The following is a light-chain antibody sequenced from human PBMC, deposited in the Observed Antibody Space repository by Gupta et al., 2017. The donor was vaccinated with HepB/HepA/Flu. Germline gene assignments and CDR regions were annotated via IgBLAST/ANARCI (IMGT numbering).Light chain of an antibody. CDR3: KQYGFSPLLT. V-gene: IGKV3-20*01. CDR2: GAS. Sequence: EIVLTQSPGTLSLSPGERATLSCRASQSIISRYLAWYQQKPGQAPRLLIYGASSRATGIPDRFSGSGSGTDVTLTISRLEPEDFAVYHCKQYGFSPLLTFGGGTKVEIK. J-gene: IGKJ4*01. CDR1: QSIISRY.